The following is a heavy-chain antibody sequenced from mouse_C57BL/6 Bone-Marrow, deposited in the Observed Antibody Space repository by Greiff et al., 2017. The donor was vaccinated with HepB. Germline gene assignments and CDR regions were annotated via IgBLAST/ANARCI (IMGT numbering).Heavy chain of an antibody. CDR3: ARDSSVAYFDY. CDR2: IYPGDGDT. V-gene: IGHV1-82*01. D-gene: IGHD3-2*02. CDR1: GYAFSSSW. Sequence: QVQLKQSGPELVKPGASVKISCKASGYAFSSSWMNWVKQRPGKGLEWIGRIYPGDGDTNYNGKFKGKATLTADKSSSTAYMQLSSLTSEDSAVYFCARDSSVAYFDYWGQGTTLTVSS. J-gene: IGHJ2*01.